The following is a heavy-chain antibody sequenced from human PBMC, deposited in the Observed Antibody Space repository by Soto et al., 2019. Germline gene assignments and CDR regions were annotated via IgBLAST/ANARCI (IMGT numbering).Heavy chain of an antibody. CDR2: ISGSGGST. Sequence: GSLRLSCAASGFTFSSYAMSWVRQAPGKGLEWVSAISGSGGSTYYADSVKGRFTISGDNSKNTLYLQMNSLRAEDTAVYYCAKRRRDDFWSGYYHWFDPWGQGTLVTVSS. J-gene: IGHJ5*02. V-gene: IGHV3-23*01. CDR1: GFTFSSYA. D-gene: IGHD3-3*01. CDR3: AKRRRDDFWSGYYHWFDP.